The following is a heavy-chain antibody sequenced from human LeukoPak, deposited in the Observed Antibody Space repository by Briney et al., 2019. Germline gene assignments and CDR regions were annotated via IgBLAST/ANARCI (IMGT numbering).Heavy chain of an antibody. D-gene: IGHD3-10*01. CDR2: LSGGGGNT. V-gene: IGHV3-23*01. Sequence: GGSLRLSCAASGFTFSSYSMTWVRQAPGEGLEWVSALSGGGGNTYYADSVKGRFTISRDNAKNSLYLQMNSLRAEDTAVYYCARDCRITMVRGVTYGMDVWGQGTTVTVSS. CDR3: ARDCRITMVRGVTYGMDV. J-gene: IGHJ6*02. CDR1: GFTFSSYS.